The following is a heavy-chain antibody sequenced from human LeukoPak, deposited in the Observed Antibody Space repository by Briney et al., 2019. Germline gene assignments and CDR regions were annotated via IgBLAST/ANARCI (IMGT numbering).Heavy chain of an antibody. CDR3: ACRAGSTSGDAFDI. J-gene: IGHJ3*02. Sequence: SETLSLTCAVYGGSFSGYYWGWIRQHPGKGLEWIGYIYYSGSTYYSPSLKSRLTISVDTSKNQFSLKLTSVTAAGTALYYCACRAGSTSGDAFDIWGQGTMVAVSS. D-gene: IGHD2-2*01. CDR2: IYYSGST. V-gene: IGHV4-59*06. CDR1: GGSFSGYY.